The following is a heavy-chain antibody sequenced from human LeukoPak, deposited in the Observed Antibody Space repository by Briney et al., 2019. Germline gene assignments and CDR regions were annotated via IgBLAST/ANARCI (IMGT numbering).Heavy chain of an antibody. J-gene: IGHJ4*02. CDR2: FDPEDGET. Sequence: ASVKVSCKVSGYTLTELSMDWVRQAPGKGLEWMGGFDPEDGETIYAQKFQGRVTMTEDTSTDTAYMELSSLRSEDTAVYYCATGDDSSGYYFIDWGQGTLVTVSS. CDR3: ATGDDSSGYYFID. D-gene: IGHD3-22*01. CDR1: GYTLTELS. V-gene: IGHV1-24*01.